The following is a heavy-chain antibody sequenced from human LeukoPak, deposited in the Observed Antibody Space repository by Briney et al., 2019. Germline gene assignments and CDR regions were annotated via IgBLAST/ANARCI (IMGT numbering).Heavy chain of an antibody. D-gene: IGHD2-8*01. CDR1: GFTSSSYW. V-gene: IGHV3-7*04. CDR2: IKQDGSEK. Sequence: GGSLRLSCGASGFTSSSYWMAWVRQGPGKGLEWVANIKQDGSEKLDVDSLKGRITISRDNAKNSMFLQMNSRRDEDSAVYYYSRGIYCPKGVCYPYWGQGTLVTVSS. CDR3: SRGIYCPKGVCYPY. J-gene: IGHJ4*02.